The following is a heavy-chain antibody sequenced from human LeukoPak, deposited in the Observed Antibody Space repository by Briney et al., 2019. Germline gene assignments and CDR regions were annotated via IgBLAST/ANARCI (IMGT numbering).Heavy chain of an antibody. D-gene: IGHD3-3*01. Sequence: PSETLSLTCTVSGGSISSGSYYWSWLRQPAGTGLEWLGRIYTSGSTNYNPSLKSRVTISVDTSKNQFSLKLSSVTAADTAVYYCARDRRYDFWSGYYPRYYYYYMDVWGKGTTVTVSS. J-gene: IGHJ6*03. V-gene: IGHV4-61*02. CDR2: IYTSGST. CDR1: GGSISSGSYY. CDR3: ARDRRYDFWSGYYPRYYYYYMDV.